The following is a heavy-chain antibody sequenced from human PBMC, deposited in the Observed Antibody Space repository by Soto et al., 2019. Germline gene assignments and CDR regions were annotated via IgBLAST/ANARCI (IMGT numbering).Heavy chain of an antibody. CDR1: GYTFTSYY. Sequence: QVQLVQSGAEVKKPGASVKVSCKASGYTFTSYYMHWVRQAPGQGLEWMGIINPSGGSTSYAQKFQGRVTMTRDTSTSIVYMELSSLRSEDTAVYYCARDQIAGWFDPWGQGTLVTVSS. D-gene: IGHD2-21*01. CDR2: INPSGGST. J-gene: IGHJ5*02. CDR3: ARDQIAGWFDP. V-gene: IGHV1-46*01.